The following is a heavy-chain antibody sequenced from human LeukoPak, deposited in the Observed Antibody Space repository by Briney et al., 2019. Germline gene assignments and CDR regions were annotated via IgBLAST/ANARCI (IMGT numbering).Heavy chain of an antibody. J-gene: IGHJ4*02. Sequence: ASVKVSCKASGGTFSSYAISWVRQAPGQGLEWMGWISAYNGNTNYAQKLQGRVTMTTDTSTSTAYMELRSLRSDDTAVYYCARAGPDSGQRGYYFDYWGQGTLVTVSS. CDR3: ARAGPDSGQRGYYFDY. CDR1: GGTFSSYA. D-gene: IGHD5-12*01. V-gene: IGHV1-18*01. CDR2: ISAYNGNT.